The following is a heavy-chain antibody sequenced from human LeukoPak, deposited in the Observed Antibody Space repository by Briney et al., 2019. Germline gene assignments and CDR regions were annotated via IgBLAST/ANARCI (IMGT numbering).Heavy chain of an antibody. CDR1: GDSMTSRINC. V-gene: IGHV4-39*01. D-gene: IGHD3-16*01. J-gene: IGHJ6*02. CDR3: ANYESETMMVV. Sequence: SETLSLTCTVSGDSMTSRINCCGWIRQAPGKGLEWIGSIWNSGTSQPNPSLKSRFTLSVGTSRDQFYLRLTCATAADTAVYYCANYESETMMVVWGQGTTVIVSS. CDR2: IWNSGTS.